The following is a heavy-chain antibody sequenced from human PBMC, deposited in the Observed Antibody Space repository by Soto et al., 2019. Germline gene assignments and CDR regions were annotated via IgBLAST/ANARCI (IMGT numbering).Heavy chain of an antibody. J-gene: IGHJ6*02. Sequence: SETLSLTCTVSGGSISSYYWSWIRQPPGKGLEWIGYIYYSGSTNYNPSLKSRVTISVDTSKNQFSLKLSSVTAADTAVYYCARDRSVQQLGDYYYYYYGMDVWGQGTTVTVSS. D-gene: IGHD6-13*01. CDR2: IYYSGST. CDR3: ARDRSVQQLGDYYYYYYGMDV. V-gene: IGHV4-59*01. CDR1: GGSISSYY.